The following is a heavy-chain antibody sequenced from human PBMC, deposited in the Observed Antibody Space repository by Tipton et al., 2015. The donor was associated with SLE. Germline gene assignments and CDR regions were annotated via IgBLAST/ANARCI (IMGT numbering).Heavy chain of an antibody. Sequence: TLSLTCTVSGGSISSGGYYWSWIRQHPGKGLEWIGYIYYSGSTYYNPSLKSRVTISVDTSKNQFSLKLSSVTAAATAVYYCARSLPTQLVVDYWGQGTLVTVSS. CDR1: GGSISSGGYY. V-gene: IGHV4-31*03. J-gene: IGHJ4*02. D-gene: IGHD6-13*01. CDR3: ARSLPTQLVVDY. CDR2: IYYSGST.